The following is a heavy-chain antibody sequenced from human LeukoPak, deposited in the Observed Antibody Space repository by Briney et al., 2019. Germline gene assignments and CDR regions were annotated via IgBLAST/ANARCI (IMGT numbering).Heavy chain of an antibody. Sequence: SVKVSCKASGGTFSSYAISWVRQAPGQGLEWMGRIIPILGIANYAQKFQGRVTITADKSTSTAYMELSSLRSEDTAVYYCARDSARIQLERLKRLEATDAFDIWGQGTMVTVSS. CDR3: ARDSARIQLERLKRLEATDAFDI. D-gene: IGHD1-1*01. CDR1: GGTFSSYA. V-gene: IGHV1-69*04. CDR2: IIPILGIA. J-gene: IGHJ3*02.